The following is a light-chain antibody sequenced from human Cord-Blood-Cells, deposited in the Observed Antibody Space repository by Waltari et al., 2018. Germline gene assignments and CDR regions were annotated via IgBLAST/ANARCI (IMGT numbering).Light chain of an antibody. CDR3: CSYAGSSTLV. J-gene: IGLJ2*01. Sequence: QSALTPPASVSGSPGQSITISCTGTSSDVGSYNFFSWYQQHPGKAPKLMIYEGSKRPSGVSNRFSGSKSGNTASLTISGLQAEDEADYYCCSYAGSSTLVFGGGTKLTVL. CDR2: EGS. V-gene: IGLV2-23*01. CDR1: SSDVGSYNF.